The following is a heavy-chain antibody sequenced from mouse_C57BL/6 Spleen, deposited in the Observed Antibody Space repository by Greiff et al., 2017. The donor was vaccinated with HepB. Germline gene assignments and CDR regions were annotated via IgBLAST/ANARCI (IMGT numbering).Heavy chain of an antibody. D-gene: IGHD2-1*01. CDR2: IRSKSSNYAT. CDR1: GFTFNTYA. J-gene: IGHJ4*01. Sequence: DVHLVESGGGLVQPKGSLKLSCAASGFTFNTYAMHWVRQAPGKGLEWVARIRSKSSNYATYYADSVKDRFTISRDDSQSMLYLQMNNLKTEDTAMYYCVRERDIYYGNYEYYAMDYWGQGTSVTVSS. V-gene: IGHV10-3*01. CDR3: VRERDIYYGNYEYYAMDY.